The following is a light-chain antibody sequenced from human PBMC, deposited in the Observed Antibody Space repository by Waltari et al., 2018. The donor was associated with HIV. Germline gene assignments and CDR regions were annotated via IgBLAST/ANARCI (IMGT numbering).Light chain of an antibody. CDR2: EVS. J-gene: IGLJ2*01. V-gene: IGLV2-14*02. CDR1: SSDIGSFNY. CDR3: SSYTDSSVI. Sequence: QSALTQPASVSGSPGQSITISCTGTSSDIGSFNYVSWYQQYPGKAPKVMIYEVSKRPSGVSNRFSGSKSGKTASLTISGLQAEDESDYYCSSYTDSSVIFGGGTKVTVL.